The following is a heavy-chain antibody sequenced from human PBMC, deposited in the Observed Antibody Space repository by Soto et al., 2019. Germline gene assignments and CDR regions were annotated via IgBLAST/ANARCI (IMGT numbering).Heavy chain of an antibody. V-gene: IGHV6-1*01. J-gene: IGHJ6*02. CDR3: AREKEVAALSEPYYYYYGMDV. CDR1: GASVSSNIAA. Sequence: SQPVSRTCAISGASVSSNIAACNCIRQSPSRGLEWLGRTYYRSKWYNDYAVSVKSRITINPDTSKNQFSLQLNSVTPEDTAVYYCAREKEVAALSEPYYYYYGMDVCGQRTTVTVSS. D-gene: IGHD6-25*01. CDR2: TYYRSKWYN.